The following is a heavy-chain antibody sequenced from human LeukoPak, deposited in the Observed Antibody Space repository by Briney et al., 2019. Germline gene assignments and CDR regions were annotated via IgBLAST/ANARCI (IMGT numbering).Heavy chain of an antibody. D-gene: IGHD2-8*01. CDR3: AKERVSSGMMEGVLHM. CDR1: GFTFNSYA. V-gene: IGHV3-23*01. CDR2: ISGSGSHT. Sequence: GGSLTLSCAASGFTFNSYAMNWVRQAPGKGLEWFSSISGSGSHTYYADSVQGRFTVSRDNSKNTVNLHLNTVRAEDTAVYYCAKERVSSGMMEGVLHMWGQGTTVSVSS. J-gene: IGHJ3*02.